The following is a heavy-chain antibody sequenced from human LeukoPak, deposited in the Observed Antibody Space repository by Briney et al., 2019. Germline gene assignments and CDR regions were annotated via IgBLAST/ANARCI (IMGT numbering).Heavy chain of an antibody. V-gene: IGHV3-33*01. Sequence: PGGSLRLPCAASGFTFSSYGMHWVRQAPGKGLEWVAVIWYGGSNKYYADSVKGRFTISRDTSKNTLYLQMNSLRAEDTAVYYCARAPIYYGSGSYSPYYYYGMDVWGQGTTVTVSS. CDR2: IWYGGSNK. CDR3: ARAPIYYGSGSYSPYYYYGMDV. CDR1: GFTFSSYG. J-gene: IGHJ6*02. D-gene: IGHD3-10*01.